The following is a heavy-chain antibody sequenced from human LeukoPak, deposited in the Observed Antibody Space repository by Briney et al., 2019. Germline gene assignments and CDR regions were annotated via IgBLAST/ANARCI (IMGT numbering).Heavy chain of an antibody. D-gene: IGHD3-3*01. CDR3: AREPTIFGSYNWFDP. CDR1: GGSISSYY. J-gene: IGHJ5*02. Sequence: PSETLSLTCTVSGGSISSYYWSWIRQPAGKGLEWIGRIYTSGSTNYDPSLKSRVTMSVDTSKNQFSRKLSSVTAADTAVYYCAREPTIFGSYNWFDPWGQGTLVTVSS. V-gene: IGHV4-4*07. CDR2: IYTSGST.